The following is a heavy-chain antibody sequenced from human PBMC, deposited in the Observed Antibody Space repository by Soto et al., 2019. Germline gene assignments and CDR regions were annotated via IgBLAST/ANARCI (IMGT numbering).Heavy chain of an antibody. CDR3: ARGSPSFYGDYVPHFDY. D-gene: IGHD4-17*01. V-gene: IGHV1-18*01. CDR2: ISAYNGNT. Sequence: ASVKVSCKASGYTFTSYGISWVRQAPGQGLEWMGWISAYNGNTNYAQKLQGRVTMTTDTSTSTAYMELRSLRSDDTAVYYCARGSPSFYGDYVPHFDYWGQGTLVTVSS. CDR1: GYTFTSYG. J-gene: IGHJ4*02.